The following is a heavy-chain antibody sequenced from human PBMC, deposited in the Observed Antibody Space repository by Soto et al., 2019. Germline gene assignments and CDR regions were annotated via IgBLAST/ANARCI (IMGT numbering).Heavy chain of an antibody. CDR3: ARQGPAVAGEWVNWFDP. V-gene: IGHV1-2*04. Sequence: QVQLVQSGAEVKKPGASVKVSCKASGYTFTGYYMHWVRQAPGQGLEWMGWINPNSGGTNYAQKFQGWVTMTRDTSISTAYMELSRLRSDDTAVYYCARQGPAVAGEWVNWFDPWGQGTLVTVSS. CDR1: GYTFTGYY. D-gene: IGHD6-19*01. CDR2: INPNSGGT. J-gene: IGHJ5*02.